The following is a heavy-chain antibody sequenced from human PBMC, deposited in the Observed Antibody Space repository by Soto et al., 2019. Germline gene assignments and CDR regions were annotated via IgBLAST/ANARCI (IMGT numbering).Heavy chain of an antibody. D-gene: IGHD3-3*01. J-gene: IGHJ5*02. CDR3: ARKRVGEGPYWFDP. CDR1: GGFVSSASYF. CDR2: VYYTGTT. V-gene: IGHV4-61*03. Sequence: QVQLQESGPGLVKPSETLSLTCTVSGGFVSSASYFWSWLRQPPGKEMEFIAYVYYTGTTKYSPSLKSLASISHDTTKTHFSLNLSSVTTAGTAIYYWARKRVGEGPYWFDPWGQGILVTVS.